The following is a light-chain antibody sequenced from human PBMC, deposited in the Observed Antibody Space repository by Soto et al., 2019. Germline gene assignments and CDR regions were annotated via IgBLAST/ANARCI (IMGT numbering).Light chain of an antibody. CDR3: AAWDDSLRV. J-gene: IGLJ2*01. V-gene: IGLV1-47*01. Sequence: QSVLTQPPSASGTPGQRVTISCSGSSSNIGSNYVYWYQQLPGTAPKLLIYRNNQRPSGVPDRFSGSKSGTSASLAISGLRSEDEADDYCAAWDDSLRVFGGGTKLTVL. CDR1: SSNIGSNY. CDR2: RNN.